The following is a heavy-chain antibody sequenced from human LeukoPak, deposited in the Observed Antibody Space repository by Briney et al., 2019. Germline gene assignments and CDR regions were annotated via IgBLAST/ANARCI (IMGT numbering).Heavy chain of an antibody. V-gene: IGHV4-4*02. J-gene: IGHJ6*02. CDR2: IYHSGST. CDR3: ARGGYSSSWSPGYYYYGMDV. CDR1: GFTFSSYSM. Sequence: GSLRLSCAASGFTFSSYSMNWVRQPPGKGLEWIGEIYHSGSTNYNPSLKSRVTISVDKSKDQFSLKLSSVTAADTAVYYCARGGYSSSWSPGYYYYGMDVWGQGTTVTVSS. D-gene: IGHD6-13*01.